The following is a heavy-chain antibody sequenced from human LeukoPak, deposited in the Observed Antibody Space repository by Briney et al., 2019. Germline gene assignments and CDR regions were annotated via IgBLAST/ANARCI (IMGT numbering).Heavy chain of an antibody. D-gene: IGHD1-26*01. CDR3: ARGQTWELLSYFDY. J-gene: IGHJ4*02. CDR2: INPNSGGT. CDR1: GYTFTGYY. Sequence: ASVKVSCKASGYTFTGYYMHWVRQAPGQGLEWMGRINPNSGGTNYAQKFQGRVTMTRDTSISTAYMELSRLRSDDTAVYYCARGQTWELLSYFDYWGQGTLVTVSS. V-gene: IGHV1-2*06.